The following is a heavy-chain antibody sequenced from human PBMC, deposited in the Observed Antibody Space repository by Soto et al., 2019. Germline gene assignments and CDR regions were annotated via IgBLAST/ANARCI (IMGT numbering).Heavy chain of an antibody. V-gene: IGHV3-23*01. CDR3: AKKYLGDYPFDN. CDR2: IGNFGGDI. CDR1: GFTFSSYA. J-gene: IGHJ4*02. D-gene: IGHD3-16*01. Sequence: EVQLLESGGSLVQPGGSLRLSCAGSGFTFSSYAMAWVRQAPGRGLEWVSSIGNFGGDISYADSVKGRFTVSRDNSKNTLYLQMDSLRAEDTAIYYCAKKYLGDYPFDNWGQGTLVTVSS.